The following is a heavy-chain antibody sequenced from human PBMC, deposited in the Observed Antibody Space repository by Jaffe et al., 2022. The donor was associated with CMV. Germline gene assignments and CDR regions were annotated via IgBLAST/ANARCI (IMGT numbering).Heavy chain of an antibody. CDR2: ISGSGGST. CDR1: GFTFSSYA. CDR3: AKDLPPTSGYDPGYFQH. Sequence: EVQLLESGGGLVQPGGSLRLSCAASGFTFSSYAMSWVRQAPGKGLEWVSAISGSGGSTYYADSVKGRFTISRDNSKNTLYLQMNSLRAEDTAVYYCAKDLPPTSGYDPGYFQHWGQGTLVTVSS. V-gene: IGHV3-23*01. D-gene: IGHD5-12*01. J-gene: IGHJ1*01.